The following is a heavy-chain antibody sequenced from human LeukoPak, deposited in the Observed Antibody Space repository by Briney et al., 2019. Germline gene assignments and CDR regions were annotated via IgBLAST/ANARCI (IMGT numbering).Heavy chain of an antibody. J-gene: IGHJ6*02. CDR3: AKGGYYYGLDV. V-gene: IGHV1-24*01. D-gene: IGHD1-26*01. Sequence: ASVKVSCKVSGYSLTELSMHWVRQAPGKGLEWMGGLDLEDGETVYAQKFQGRVSMTEDTSTDTAYMELSSLSSEDTAVYYCAKGGYYYGLDVWGQGTTVTVSS. CDR1: GYSLTELS. CDR2: LDLEDGET.